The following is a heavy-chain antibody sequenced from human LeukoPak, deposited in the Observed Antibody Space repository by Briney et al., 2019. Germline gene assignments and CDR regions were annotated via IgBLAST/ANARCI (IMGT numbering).Heavy chain of an antibody. V-gene: IGHV3-49*04. Sequence: HPGRSLRLSCSTSGFTFGDYAMSWVRQAPGKGLEWVGFIQAKAYGGATKYAAPVNGRFSISRDDSQSIANLQMNDLKTEDTAVYYCTRAPHPRCSSSGCYLDYWGQGILVTVSS. J-gene: IGHJ4*02. CDR1: GFTFGDYA. CDR3: TRAPHPRCSSSGCYLDY. CDR2: IQAKAYGGAT. D-gene: IGHD2-2*01.